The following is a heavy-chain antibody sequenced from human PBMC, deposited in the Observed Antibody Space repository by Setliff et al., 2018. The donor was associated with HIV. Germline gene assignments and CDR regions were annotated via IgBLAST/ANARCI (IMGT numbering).Heavy chain of an antibody. V-gene: IGHV1-69*10. CDR2: IIPFLGTT. J-gene: IGHJ5*01. CDR1: GDTFSSYA. D-gene: IGHD3-10*01. CDR3: ARTDYDSGKSVLDS. Sequence: SVKVSCKASGDTFSSYAISWVRQAPGQGLEWMGGIIPFLGTTNYAQQFQGRVSITRDTSATIAYMELSSLTSEDTALYFCARTDYDSGKSVLDSWGQGTLVTVSS.